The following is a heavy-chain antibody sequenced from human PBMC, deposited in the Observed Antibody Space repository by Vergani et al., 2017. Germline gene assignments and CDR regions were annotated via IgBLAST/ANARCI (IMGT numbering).Heavy chain of an antibody. V-gene: IGHV3-20*04. J-gene: IGHJ6*02. Sequence: DVQVVESGGGVVRPGGSLRLSCAASGFTFDDYGMSWVRQAPGKGLECVSGINWDGGSTGYADSVKGRFTISRDNAKNSLYLQMNSLRVEDTALYYCGMYCTSTSCGTHPRVHNYAMDVWGQGTTVTVSS. CDR3: GMYCTSTSCGTHPRVHNYAMDV. D-gene: IGHD2-2*01. CDR1: GFTFDDYG. CDR2: INWDGGST.